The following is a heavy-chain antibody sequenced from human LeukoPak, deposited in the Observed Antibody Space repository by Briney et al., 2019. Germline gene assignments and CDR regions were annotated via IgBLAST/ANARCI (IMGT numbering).Heavy chain of an antibody. CDR1: GGSISSNNW. CDR3: ARVNINNWHSCDY. Sequence: PSETLSLTCAVSGGSISSNNWWGWVRQPPGKGLEWIGEMYHSGSPNYNPSLKSRVTISVDKSRNHFSLNLSSVTAADTAAYYCARVNINNWHSCDYWGQGTLVTVSS. J-gene: IGHJ4*02. CDR2: MYHSGSP. V-gene: IGHV4-4*02. D-gene: IGHD1-1*01.